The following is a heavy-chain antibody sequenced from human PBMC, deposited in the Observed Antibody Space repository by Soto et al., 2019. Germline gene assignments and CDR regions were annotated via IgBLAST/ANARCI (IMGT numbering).Heavy chain of an antibody. CDR1: GYTFRNYG. V-gene: IGHV1-18*01. CDR2: ISTYNSYT. Sequence: QVQLVQSGPELRKPGASVKVSCKISGYTFRNYGISWVRQAPGQGLEWMGWISTYNSYTHSARKFHGRVSMTIESSTSSAFLELRNLRTDDTAFYYCAQNITSRIDSWGQGTLVTVSS. J-gene: IGHJ5*01. CDR3: AQNITSRIDS. D-gene: IGHD2-2*01.